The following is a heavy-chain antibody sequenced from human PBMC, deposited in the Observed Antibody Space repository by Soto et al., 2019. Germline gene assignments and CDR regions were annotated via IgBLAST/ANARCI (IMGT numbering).Heavy chain of an antibody. D-gene: IGHD6-13*01. Sequence: ASVKVSCKASGYTFTNYDINWVRQAAGQGLEWMGWMNPNSGNTGYAQKIQGRVTMTRNTSISTAYMELSSLRSEDTAAYYCARARYSSRHNWFDPWGQGTLVTVSS. CDR2: MNPNSGNT. J-gene: IGHJ5*02. V-gene: IGHV1-8*01. CDR1: GYTFTNYD. CDR3: ARARYSSRHNWFDP.